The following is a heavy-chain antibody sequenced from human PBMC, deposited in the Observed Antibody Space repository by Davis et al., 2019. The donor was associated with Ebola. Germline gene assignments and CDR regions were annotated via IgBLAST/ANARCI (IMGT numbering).Heavy chain of an antibody. V-gene: IGHV4-59*01. D-gene: IGHD2-2*01. CDR3: ARGGLVPAALYL. CDR2: IAYTGHT. Sequence: PSETLSLTCTVSGASMTSYYWSWIRQPPGKGLEWIGYIAYTGHTIYNPSLKSRVTISGDTSKKRFSLTLNSVTAADTAVYYCARGGLVPAALYLWGQGAMVTVSS. J-gene: IGHJ3*01. CDR1: GASMTSYY.